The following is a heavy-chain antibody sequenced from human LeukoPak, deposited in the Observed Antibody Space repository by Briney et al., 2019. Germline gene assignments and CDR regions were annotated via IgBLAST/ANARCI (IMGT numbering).Heavy chain of an antibody. V-gene: IGHV4-31*03. CDR2: IYYSGST. Sequence: SQTLSLTCTVSGGSISSGGYYWSWLRQHPGKGLEWIGYIYYSGSTYYNPSLKSRVTISVDTSKNQFSLKLSSVTAADTAVYYCARVPYYDFWSGYRSGYFDYWGQGTLVTVSS. CDR3: ARVPYYDFWSGYRSGYFDY. D-gene: IGHD3-3*01. CDR1: GGSISSGGYY. J-gene: IGHJ4*02.